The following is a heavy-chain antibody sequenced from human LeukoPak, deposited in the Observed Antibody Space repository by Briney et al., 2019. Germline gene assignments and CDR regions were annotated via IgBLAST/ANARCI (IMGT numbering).Heavy chain of an antibody. D-gene: IGHD3-16*01. CDR1: GFTFSDYD. Sequence: PGGSLRLSCSASGFTFSDYDMNWIRQAPGKGLERISAISGRSSHTYYGDSVKGRFSISRDNAKNLLYLQMNGLGAEDTAVYYCGRAFPPLRTSSAGDLWGQGTLVTVSS. CDR2: ISGRSSHT. V-gene: IGHV3-21*06. J-gene: IGHJ4*02. CDR3: GRAFPPLRTSSAGDL.